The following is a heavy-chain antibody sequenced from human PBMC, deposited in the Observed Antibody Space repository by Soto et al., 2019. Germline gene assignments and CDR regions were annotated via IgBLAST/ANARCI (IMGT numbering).Heavy chain of an antibody. Sequence: HGESLKSSCDGSGYIFARHWIGWVRHMPGRGLEWMGIIFPSDSETRYSPSFQGQVTISVDKSINTAYLQWSSLQASDTAIYFCARHPLIVTPLYGLDVWGQGATVTVSS. CDR3: ARHPLIVTPLYGLDV. D-gene: IGHD1-26*01. CDR2: IFPSDSET. V-gene: IGHV5-51*01. J-gene: IGHJ6*02. CDR1: GYIFARHW.